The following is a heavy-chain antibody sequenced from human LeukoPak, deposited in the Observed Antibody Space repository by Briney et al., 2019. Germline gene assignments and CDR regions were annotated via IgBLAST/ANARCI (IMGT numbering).Heavy chain of an antibody. Sequence: ASVTVSCTASVYTFTGYYMHWVRQAPGKGLEGMGWINPNSGGTNYAQKFQGRVTMTRDTSISTAYMELSRLRSDDTAVYYCARDALEWELRGYFQHWGQGTLVTVSS. D-gene: IGHD1-26*01. V-gene: IGHV1-2*02. CDR1: VYTFTGYY. J-gene: IGHJ1*01. CDR3: ARDALEWELRGYFQH. CDR2: INPNSGGT.